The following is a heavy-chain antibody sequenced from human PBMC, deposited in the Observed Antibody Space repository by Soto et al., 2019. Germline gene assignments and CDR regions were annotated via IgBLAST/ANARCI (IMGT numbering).Heavy chain of an antibody. D-gene: IGHD5-12*01. Sequence: SETLSLTCAVYGGSFSGYYWSRIRQPPGKGLEWIGEINHSGSTNYNPSIKSRVTISVDTSKNQFSLKLSSVTAADTAVYYCARLSTEMATITFVDYYYGMDVWGQGTTVTVSS. CDR2: INHSGST. J-gene: IGHJ6*02. CDR3: ARLSTEMATITFVDYYYGMDV. V-gene: IGHV4-34*01. CDR1: GGSFSGYY.